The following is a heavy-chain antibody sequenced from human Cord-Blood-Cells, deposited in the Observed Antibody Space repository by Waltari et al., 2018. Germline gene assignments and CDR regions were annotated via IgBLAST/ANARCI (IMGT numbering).Heavy chain of an antibody. V-gene: IGHV4-4*07. J-gene: IGHJ3*02. CDR3: ARESSGWYHEAFDI. CDR1: GGSISSYY. Sequence: QVQLQESGPGLVKPSETLSLTCTVSGGSISSYYWSWIRQPTGKGLEWIGRIYTSGRTNYNPSLKSRVTMSVDTSKHQFSLKLSSVTAADTAVYYCARESSGWYHEAFDIWGQGTMVTVSS. D-gene: IGHD6-19*01. CDR2: IYTSGRT.